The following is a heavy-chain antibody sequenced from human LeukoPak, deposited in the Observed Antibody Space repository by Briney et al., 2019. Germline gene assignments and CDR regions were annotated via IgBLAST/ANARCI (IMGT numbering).Heavy chain of an antibody. J-gene: IGHJ4*02. V-gene: IGHV3-9*01. Sequence: SLRLSCAASGFTFDDYGMHWVRQAPGKGLEWVSSISWNTGNIGYADSVKGRFTISRDNAKNLLYLQMNSLRTEDTALYYCAKGSFGVVIINILDYWGQGTLVTVSS. CDR3: AKGSFGVVIINILDY. D-gene: IGHD3-3*01. CDR1: GFTFDDYG. CDR2: ISWNTGNI.